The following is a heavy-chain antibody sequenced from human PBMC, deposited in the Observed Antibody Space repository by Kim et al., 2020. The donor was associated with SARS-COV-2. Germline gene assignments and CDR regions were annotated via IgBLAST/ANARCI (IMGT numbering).Heavy chain of an antibody. CDR2: IYYSGST. CDR1: GGSISSGGYY. J-gene: IGHJ4*02. CDR3: ARGRSWQSLSYFDY. Sequence: SETLSLTCTVSGGSISSGGYYWSWIRQHPGKGLEWIGYIYYSGSTYYNPSLKSRVTISVDTSKNQFSLKLSSVTAADTAVYYCARGRSWQSLSYFDYWGQGPLVTVSS. V-gene: IGHV4-31*03. D-gene: IGHD6-13*01.